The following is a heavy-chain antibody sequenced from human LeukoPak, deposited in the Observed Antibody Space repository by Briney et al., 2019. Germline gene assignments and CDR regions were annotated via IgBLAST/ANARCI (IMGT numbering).Heavy chain of an antibody. J-gene: IGHJ6*02. V-gene: IGHV3-9*01. CDR2: ISWNSGSI. CDR3: AKSPDYYYGMDV. Sequence: PGRSLRLCCAATGFTVDDYARHGGRQAPGKGREGGSGISWNSGSIGYADSVKGRFTISRHNAKNSLYLQMNSLRAEDTALYYCAKSPDYYYGMDVWGQGTTVTVSS. CDR1: GFTVDDYA.